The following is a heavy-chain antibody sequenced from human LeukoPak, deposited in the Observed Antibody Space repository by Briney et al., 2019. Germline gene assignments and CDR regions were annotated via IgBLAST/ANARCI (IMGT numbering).Heavy chain of an antibody. D-gene: IGHD3-10*01. CDR3: ARQIDYYGSGSLPDY. J-gene: IGHJ4*02. Sequence: GGSQRLSCAASRFTFSSYSMNWVREATGKGLEWVSSISSSSSYIYYADSVKGRFTIYRDNAKNSLYLQMNSLRAEDTAVYYCARQIDYYGSGSLPDYWGQGTLVTVSS. CDR2: ISSSSSYI. V-gene: IGHV3-21*01. CDR1: RFTFSSYS.